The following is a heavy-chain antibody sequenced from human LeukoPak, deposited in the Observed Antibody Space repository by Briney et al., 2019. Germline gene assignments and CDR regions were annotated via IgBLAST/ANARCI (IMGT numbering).Heavy chain of an antibody. J-gene: IGHJ4*02. V-gene: IGHV3-30*02. Sequence: PGGSLRLSCAASGFIFNDYGMHWVRQAPGKGLEWLTFIRYDGSDKYYADSVKGRFTISRDNSKNTLYLQMNSLTSEDTAVYYCAKEGTASKPSDLDHWGRGILVTVSS. CDR3: AKEGTASKPSDLDH. CDR2: IRYDGSDK. D-gene: IGHD1/OR15-1a*01. CDR1: GFIFNDYG.